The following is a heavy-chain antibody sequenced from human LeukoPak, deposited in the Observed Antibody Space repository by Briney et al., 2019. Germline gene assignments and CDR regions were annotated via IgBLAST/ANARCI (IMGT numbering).Heavy chain of an antibody. D-gene: IGHD1-1*01. Sequence: ATVKISCKVSGYTFTDYYMHWVQQAPGKGLEWMGLVDPEDGETIYAEKFQGRVTITADMSTDTAYMELSSLRSEDTAVYYCATLASGFTNSLGGLYNWFDPWGQGTLVTVSS. J-gene: IGHJ5*02. CDR3: ATLASGFTNSLGGLYNWFDP. V-gene: IGHV1-69-2*01. CDR1: GYTFTDYY. CDR2: VDPEDGET.